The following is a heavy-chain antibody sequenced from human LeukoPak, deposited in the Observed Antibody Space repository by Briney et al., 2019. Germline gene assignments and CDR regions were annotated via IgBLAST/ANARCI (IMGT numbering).Heavy chain of an antibody. D-gene: IGHD3-9*01. V-gene: IGHV3-74*01. CDR1: GFTFSSYW. CDR2: INSDGSST. Sequence: GGSLRLSSAASGFTFSSYWMHWVRQAPGKGLVWVSRINSDGSSTSYADSVKGRFTISRDNAKNTLYLQMNSLRAEDTAVYYCARARVLRYFEIDPWGQGTLVTVSS. CDR3: ARARVLRYFEIDP. J-gene: IGHJ5*02.